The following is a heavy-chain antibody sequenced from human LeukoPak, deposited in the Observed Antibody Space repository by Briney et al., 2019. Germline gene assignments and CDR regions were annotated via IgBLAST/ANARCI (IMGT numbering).Heavy chain of an antibody. CDR1: GFTFSDYY. J-gene: IGHJ6*03. V-gene: IGHV3-11*01. Sequence: PGGSLRLSCAASGFTFSDYYMSWIRQAPGKGLEWVSYISSSGSTIYYADSVKGRFTISRDNAKNPLYLQMNSLRAEDTAVYYCARTILTGSPGYYYYMDVWGKGTTVTVSS. D-gene: IGHD3-9*01. CDR3: ARTILTGSPGYYYYMDV. CDR2: ISSSGSTI.